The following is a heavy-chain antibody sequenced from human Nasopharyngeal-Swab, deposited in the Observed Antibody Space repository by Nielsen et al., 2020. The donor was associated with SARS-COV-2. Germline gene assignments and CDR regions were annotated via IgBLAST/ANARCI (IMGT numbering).Heavy chain of an antibody. Sequence: GESLKISCAASGFVFRASAMHWVRQASGKELEWLGRIGDKDHNYATTYGASVKGRFTISRDDSKNMAFLQMDSLKTEDTALYYCTTDFYFDYWGQGALVTVSS. CDR1: GFVFRASA. CDR2: IGDKDHNYAT. J-gene: IGHJ4*02. CDR3: TTDFYFDY. V-gene: IGHV3-73*01.